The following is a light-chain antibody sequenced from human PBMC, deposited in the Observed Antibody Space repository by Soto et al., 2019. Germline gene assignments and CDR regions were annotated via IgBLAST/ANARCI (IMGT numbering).Light chain of an antibody. J-gene: IGLJ1*01. CDR1: SRDVGGYKY. CDR2: EVN. Sequence: QSALTQPASVSGSPGPSITLSCTGTSRDVGGYKYVSWYQQHPGKAPKLMIFEVNSRRSGVSNRFSGSKSDNTAALTISGLQPEDEADYYCSSFSGSSTPHVFGTGTKLTVL. CDR3: SSFSGSSTPHV. V-gene: IGLV2-14*01.